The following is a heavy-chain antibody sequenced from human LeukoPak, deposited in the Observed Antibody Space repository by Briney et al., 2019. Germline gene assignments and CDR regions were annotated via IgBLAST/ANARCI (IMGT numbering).Heavy chain of an antibody. CDR3: SRDRLGGLDL. Sequence: GSLKLSCAASGFDFSTYAINWVRQALGKGLEWVSSISTMSNYIFYGDSVKGRFTISRDNAKNSVYLQMNSLRPEDTAVYYCSRDRLGGLDLWGQGTLVTVSS. D-gene: IGHD5-12*01. V-gene: IGHV3-21*01. CDR2: ISTMSNYI. J-gene: IGHJ5*02. CDR1: GFDFSTYA.